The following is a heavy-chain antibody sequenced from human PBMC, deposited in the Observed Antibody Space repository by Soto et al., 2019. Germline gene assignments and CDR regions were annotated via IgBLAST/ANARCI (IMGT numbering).Heavy chain of an antibody. D-gene: IGHD3-3*01. CDR1: GGSISSGGYS. Sequence: TLSLTCAVSGGSISSGGYSWSWIRQPPGKGLEWIGYIYHSGSTYYNPSLKSRVTISVDRSKNQFSLKLSSLRSEDTAVYYCATDRSLPGTIFGVAEYYFDYWGQGTLVTVSS. CDR2: IYHSGST. CDR3: ATDRSLPGTIFGVAEYYFDY. V-gene: IGHV4-30-2*01. J-gene: IGHJ4*02.